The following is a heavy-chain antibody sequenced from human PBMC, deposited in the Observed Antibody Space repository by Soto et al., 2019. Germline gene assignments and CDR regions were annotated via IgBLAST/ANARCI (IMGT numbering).Heavy chain of an antibody. CDR1: GFSISSGYF. V-gene: IGHV4-38-2*02. Sequence: SETLSLTCAVSGFSISSGYFWGWIRQPPGKGPEWLGSIYHSGTTYYNPSVKVRVTISVDTSKNQFSLKMSSVTAADTAVYYCAGDSSGYYWFDPWGQGTLVTVSS. D-gene: IGHD3-22*01. CDR3: AGDSSGYYWFDP. J-gene: IGHJ5*02. CDR2: IYHSGTT.